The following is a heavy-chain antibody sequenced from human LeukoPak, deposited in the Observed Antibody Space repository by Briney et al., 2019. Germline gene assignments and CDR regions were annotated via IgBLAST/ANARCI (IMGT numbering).Heavy chain of an antibody. Sequence: ASVKVSCKASGYTFTSYYMHWVRQAPGQGLEWMGIINPSGGSTSYAQKFQGRVTITADESTSTAYMELSSLRSEDTAVYYCARSPQLWQRVYYYGMDVWGQGTTVTVSS. CDR3: ARSPQLWQRVYYYGMDV. CDR2: INPSGGST. J-gene: IGHJ6*02. V-gene: IGHV1-46*01. CDR1: GYTFTSYY. D-gene: IGHD5-18*01.